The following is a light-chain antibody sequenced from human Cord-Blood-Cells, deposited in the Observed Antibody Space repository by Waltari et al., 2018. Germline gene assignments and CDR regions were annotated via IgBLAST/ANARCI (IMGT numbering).Light chain of an antibody. CDR2: WAS. V-gene: IGKV4-1*01. Sequence: DIVMHQPPDSLALSLGGRATINYTSSQSVLYSSNNKNYLAWYQQKPGQPPKLLIYWASTRESGVPDRFSGSGSGTDFTLTISSLQAEDVAVYYCQQYYSTPYTFGQGTKLEIK. CDR1: QSVLYSSNNKNY. J-gene: IGKJ2*01. CDR3: QQYYSTPYT.